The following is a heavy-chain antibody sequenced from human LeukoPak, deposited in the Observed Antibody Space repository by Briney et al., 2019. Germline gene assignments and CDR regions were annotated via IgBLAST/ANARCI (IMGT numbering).Heavy chain of an antibody. Sequence: VASVKVSCKASGYTFTSYAMHWVRQAPGQRLEWMGWINAGNGNTKYSQKFQGRVTITRDTSASTAYMELSSLRSEDTAVYYCARPSGSDDAFDIWGQGTMVTVSS. V-gene: IGHV1-3*01. D-gene: IGHD6-19*01. CDR2: INAGNGNT. CDR1: GYTFTSYA. CDR3: ARPSGSDDAFDI. J-gene: IGHJ3*02.